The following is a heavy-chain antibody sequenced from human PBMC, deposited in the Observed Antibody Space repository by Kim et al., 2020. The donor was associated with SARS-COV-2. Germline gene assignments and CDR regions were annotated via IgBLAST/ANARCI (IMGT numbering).Heavy chain of an antibody. CDR2: YT. J-gene: IGHJ4*02. V-gene: IGHV3-11*06. Sequence: YTNYADSVKGRFTISRDNAKNSLYLQMNSLRAEDTAVYYCARDRGGNFDYWGQGTLVTVSS. CDR3: ARDRGGNFDY.